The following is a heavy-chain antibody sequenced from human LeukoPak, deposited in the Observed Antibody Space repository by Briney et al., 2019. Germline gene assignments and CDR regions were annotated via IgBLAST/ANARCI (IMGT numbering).Heavy chain of an antibody. V-gene: IGHV3-30*04. D-gene: IGHD1-26*01. CDR2: ISYDGSNK. CDR1: GFTFSSYA. Sequence: GGSLRLSCAASGFTFSSYAMHWVRQAPGKGLEWVAVISYDGSNKYYADSVKGRFTISRDNSKNTLYLQMNSLRAEDTAGYYFASTFKWWELLGSVFDYWGQGTLVTVSS. J-gene: IGHJ4*02. CDR3: ASTFKWWELLGSVFDY.